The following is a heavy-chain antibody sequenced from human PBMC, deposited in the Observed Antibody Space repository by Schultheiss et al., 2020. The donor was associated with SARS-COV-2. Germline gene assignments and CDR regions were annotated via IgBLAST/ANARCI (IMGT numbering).Heavy chain of an antibody. D-gene: IGHD5-24*01. V-gene: IGHV4-59*01. J-gene: IGHJ4*02. Sequence: GSLRLSCAVYGGSFSGYYWSWIRQPPGKGLEWIGYIYYSGSTNYNPSLKSRVTISVDTSKNQFSLKLSSVTAADTAVYYCARVSDGYNPIFDYWGQGTLVTVSS. CDR2: IYYSGST. CDR1: GGSFSGYY. CDR3: ARVSDGYNPIFDY.